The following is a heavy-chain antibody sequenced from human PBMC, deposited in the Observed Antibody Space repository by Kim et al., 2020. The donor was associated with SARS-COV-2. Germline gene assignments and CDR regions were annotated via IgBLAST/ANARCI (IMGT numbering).Heavy chain of an antibody. CDR3: AGLRA. D-gene: IGHD2-15*01. J-gene: IGHJ4*02. V-gene: IGHV3-23*01. CDR2: SRTGGFT. Sequence: SRTGGFTYYARSVKDRFTSSRDNSKNTLYLQVDRLRVEDTAVYYCAGLRAWGQGTLVTVSS.